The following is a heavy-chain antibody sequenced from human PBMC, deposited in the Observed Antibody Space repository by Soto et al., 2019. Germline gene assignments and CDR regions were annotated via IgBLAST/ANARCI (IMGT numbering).Heavy chain of an antibody. J-gene: IGHJ4*02. CDR2: IYYSGST. D-gene: IGHD1-26*01. Sequence: QVQLQESGPGLVKPSETLSLTCTVSGGSISSYYWSWIRQPPGKGLEWIGYIYYSGSTNYNPSLKSRVTISVDTSKNQFSLKLSSVTAADTAVYYCARQGTRGSYYFDYWGQGTLVTVSS. CDR1: GGSISSYY. CDR3: ARQGTRGSYYFDY. V-gene: IGHV4-59*08.